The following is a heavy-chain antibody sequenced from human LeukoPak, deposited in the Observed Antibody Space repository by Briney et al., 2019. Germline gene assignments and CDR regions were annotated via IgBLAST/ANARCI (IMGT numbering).Heavy chain of an antibody. CDR2: IYYSGRT. V-gene: IGHV4-59*01. D-gene: IGHD2-21*01. Sequence: SETLSLTCTVSGGSISSYYWSWIRQPPGKGLEWIGYIYYSGRTNYNPSLKSRVTISVDTSTKQFSLNLTSVTAADTAVYYCARYSSAGLEYWGQGTLVTVSS. CDR1: GGSISSYY. CDR3: ARYSSAGLEY. J-gene: IGHJ4*02.